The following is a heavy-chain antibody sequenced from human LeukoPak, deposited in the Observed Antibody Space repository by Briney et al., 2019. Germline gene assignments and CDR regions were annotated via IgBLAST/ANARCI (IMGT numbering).Heavy chain of an antibody. CDR1: GYSFTSYW. V-gene: IGHV5-51*01. CDR3: ARHVTYYDFWSASPANYFDY. CDR2: IYPADSDT. J-gene: IGHJ4*02. Sequence: AGESLKISCKGSGYSFTSYWIGWVRQMPGKGLEWMGLIYPADSDTRYSPSFQGQVTISADKSISTAYLQWSSLKASDTAVYYCARHVTYYDFWSASPANYFDYWGQGTLVTVSS. D-gene: IGHD3-3*01.